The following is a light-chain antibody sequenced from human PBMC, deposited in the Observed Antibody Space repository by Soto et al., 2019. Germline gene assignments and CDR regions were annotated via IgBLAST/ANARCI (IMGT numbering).Light chain of an antibody. CDR1: QSINSY. Sequence: DIQMTQSPSSLSASVGDRVTITCRASQSINSYLNWYQQKPGKAPNLLIYAASSLQSGVPSRFSGSGSGTDFALTISSLQPEDFATYFCQESYSTPITFGQGTLLEVK. CDR3: QESYSTPIT. CDR2: AAS. V-gene: IGKV1-39*01. J-gene: IGKJ5*01.